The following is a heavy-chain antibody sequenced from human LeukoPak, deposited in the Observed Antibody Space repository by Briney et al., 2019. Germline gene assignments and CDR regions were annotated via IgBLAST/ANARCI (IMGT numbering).Heavy chain of an antibody. D-gene: IGHD1-26*01. V-gene: IGHV3-20*04. CDR3: ARGAPRGSQGWFDP. CDR2: INWSGGST. Sequence: GGSLRLSCAASGFTVSSNYMSWVRQAPGKGLEWVSGINWSGGSTGYADSVKGRFTISRDNAKSFLYLQMNSLRVEDTALYYCARGAPRGSQGWFDPWGQGTLVTVSS. CDR1: GFTVSSNY. J-gene: IGHJ5*02.